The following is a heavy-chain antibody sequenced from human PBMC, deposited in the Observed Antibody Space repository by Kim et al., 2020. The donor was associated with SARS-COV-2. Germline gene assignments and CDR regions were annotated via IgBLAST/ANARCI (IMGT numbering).Heavy chain of an antibody. CDR1: GFSFSSHS. CDR3: ASWPLDYYGSGSAYNFYGMDV. D-gene: IGHD3-10*01. Sequence: GGSLRLSCGGSGFSFSSHSLNWVRQAPGKGLEWISYISSSSTTIYYADSVKGRFTISRDNDKNSLYLQMNSLRDEDTALYYCASWPLDYYGSGSAYNFYGMDVWGQGTTVTVSS. CDR2: ISSSSTTI. J-gene: IGHJ6*02. V-gene: IGHV3-48*02.